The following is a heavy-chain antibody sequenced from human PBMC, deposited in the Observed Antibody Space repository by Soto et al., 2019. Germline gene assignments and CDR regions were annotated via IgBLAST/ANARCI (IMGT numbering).Heavy chain of an antibody. CDR2: ISYDGSNK. V-gene: IGHV3-30-3*01. J-gene: IGHJ6*02. D-gene: IGHD1-26*01. CDR1: GFTFSSYA. Sequence: GGSLRLSCAASGFTFSSYAMHWVRQAPGKGLEWVAVISYDGSNKYYADSVKGRFTISRDNSKNTLYLQMNSLRAEDTAVYYCARDSGAGGATTLVGQNSAVPPHYYYYGMDVWGQGTTVTVSS. CDR3: ARDSGAGGATTLVGQNSAVPPHYYYYGMDV.